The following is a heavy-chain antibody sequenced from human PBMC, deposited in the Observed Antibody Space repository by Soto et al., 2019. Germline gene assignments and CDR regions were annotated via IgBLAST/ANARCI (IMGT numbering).Heavy chain of an antibody. CDR1: GYTFTSYG. V-gene: IGHV1-18*01. D-gene: IGHD4-4*01. CDR3: AREMTTFSFWGRYYYYGMDV. J-gene: IGHJ6*02. CDR2: ISAYNGKT. Sequence: QVQLVQSGAEVKKPGASVKVSCKASGYTFTSYGIIWVRQAPGQGLEWMGWISAYNGKTNYAQKLKGRVTMNTDTSTSTAYMELRSLRSDDTAVYYCAREMTTFSFWGRYYYYGMDVWGQGTTVTVSS.